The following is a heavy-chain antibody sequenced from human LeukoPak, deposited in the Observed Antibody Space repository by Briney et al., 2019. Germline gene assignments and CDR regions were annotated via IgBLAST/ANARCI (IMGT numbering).Heavy chain of an antibody. CDR1: GFTFSNYA. D-gene: IGHD6-13*01. V-gene: IGHV3-23*01. CDR3: AKTYSSSWYGAFDI. CDR2: ISSSGGSGSGGST. J-gene: IGHJ3*02. Sequence: PGGSLRLSCAASGFTFSNYAMSWVRQAPGKGLEWVSLISSSGGSGSGGSTYNADSVKGRFTISRDNSKNTLYLQMNSLRAEDTAVYYCAKTYSSSWYGAFDIWGQGTMVTVSS.